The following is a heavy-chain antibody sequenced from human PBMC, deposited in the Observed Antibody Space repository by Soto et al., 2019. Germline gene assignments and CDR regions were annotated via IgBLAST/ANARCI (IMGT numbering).Heavy chain of an antibody. CDR3: ARAYFDGFWSGVLFEL. CDR1: GGTFSSYA. V-gene: IGHV1-69*01. J-gene: IGHJ2*01. Sequence: QVQLVQSGAEVKKPGSSVKVSCKASGGTFSSYAISWVRQAPGQGLEWMGGIIPIFGTANYAQKFQGRVTITADDSTSTAYMELSSLRSEDTAVYYCARAYFDGFWSGVLFELWGRGTLVTVSS. D-gene: IGHD3-3*01. CDR2: IIPIFGTA.